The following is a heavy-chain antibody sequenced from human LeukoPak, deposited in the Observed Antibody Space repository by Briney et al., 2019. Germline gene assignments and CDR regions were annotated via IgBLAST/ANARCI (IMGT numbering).Heavy chain of an antibody. CDR2: INWNGGST. CDR1: GFTFDDYG. V-gene: IGHV3-20*04. J-gene: IGHJ4*02. Sequence: GGSLRLSCAVSGFTFDDYGMSWVRQAPGKGLEWVSGINWNGGSTGYADSVKGRFTISRDNAKNSLYLQMNSLRAEDTALYYCARETGYQLLSALDYWGQGTLVTVSS. CDR3: ARETGYQLLSALDY. D-gene: IGHD2-2*01.